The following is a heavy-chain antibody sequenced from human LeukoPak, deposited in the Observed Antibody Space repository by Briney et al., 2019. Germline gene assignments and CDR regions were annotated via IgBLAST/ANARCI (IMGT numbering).Heavy chain of an antibody. D-gene: IGHD1-26*01. V-gene: IGHV3-30*18. CDR2: ISYDGSNK. CDR1: GFTFSSYG. J-gene: IGHJ4*02. CDR3: AKGGYSGSYYFNY. Sequence: GGSLRLSCAASGFTFSSYGMHWVRQAPGKGLEWVAVISYDGSNKYYADSVKGRFTISRDNSKNTLYLQMNSLRAEDTAVYYCAKGGYSGSYYFNYWGQGTLVTVSS.